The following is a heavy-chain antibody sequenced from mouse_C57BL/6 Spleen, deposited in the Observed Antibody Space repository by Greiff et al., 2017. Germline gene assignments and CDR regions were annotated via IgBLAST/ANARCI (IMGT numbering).Heavy chain of an antibody. J-gene: IGHJ2*01. D-gene: IGHD2-3*01. V-gene: IGHV1-53*01. Sequence: QVQLQQPGTELVKPGASVKLSCKASGYTFTSYWMHWIGNITPSNGGTNYNEKFKSKATLTVDKSSSTAYMQLSSLTSEDSAVYYCARGVPIYAGYPFDYWGQGTTLTVSS. CDR2: ITPSNGGT. CDR3: ARGVPIYAGYPFDY. CDR1: GYTFTSYW.